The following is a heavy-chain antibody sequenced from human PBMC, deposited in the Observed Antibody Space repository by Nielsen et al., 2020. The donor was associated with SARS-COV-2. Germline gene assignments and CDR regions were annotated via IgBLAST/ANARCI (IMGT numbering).Heavy chain of an antibody. CDR2: ISAYNGNT. Sequence: ASVKVSCKASGYTFTSYGISWVRQAPGQGLEWMGWISAYNGNTSYAQKFQGRVTMTRDTSTSTVYMELSSLRSEDTAVYYCARVPGIAVAGTSREGFDYWGQGTLVTVSS. CDR3: ARVPGIAVAGTSREGFDY. D-gene: IGHD6-19*01. CDR1: GYTFTSYG. V-gene: IGHV1-18*01. J-gene: IGHJ4*02.